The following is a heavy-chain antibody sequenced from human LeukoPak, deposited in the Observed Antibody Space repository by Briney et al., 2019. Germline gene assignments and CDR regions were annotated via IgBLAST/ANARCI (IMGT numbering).Heavy chain of an antibody. CDR2: ISSSGSSI. J-gene: IGHJ3*02. CDR3: ATPGVTAYDAFDI. CDR1: GFTFSSYW. D-gene: IGHD2-21*02. Sequence: GGSLRLSCAASGFTFSSYWMHWVRQAPGKGLEWVSYISSSGSSIYYADSVKGRFTISRDNAKNSLYLQMNSLRAEDTAVYYCATPGVTAYDAFDIWGQGTMVTVSS. V-gene: IGHV3-48*04.